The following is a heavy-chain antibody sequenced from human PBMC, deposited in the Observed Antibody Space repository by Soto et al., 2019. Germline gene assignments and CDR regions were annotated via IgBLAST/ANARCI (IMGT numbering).Heavy chain of an antibody. Sequence: SETLSLTCTVSGGSISSYYWSWIRQPPGKGLEWIGYIYYSGSTNYNPSLKSRVTISVDTSKNQFSLKLSSVTAADTAVYYCARGGYDFWSGYGPMDVWGQGTTVTVSS. D-gene: IGHD3-3*01. J-gene: IGHJ6*02. CDR2: IYYSGST. V-gene: IGHV4-59*01. CDR1: GGSISSYY. CDR3: ARGGYDFWSGYGPMDV.